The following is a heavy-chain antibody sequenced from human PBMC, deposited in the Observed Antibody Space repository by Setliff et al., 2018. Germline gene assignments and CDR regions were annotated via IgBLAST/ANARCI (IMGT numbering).Heavy chain of an antibody. D-gene: IGHD1-26*01. CDR1: GGSINSGTYY. J-gene: IGHJ4*02. CDR2: IYHGGTT. CDR3: ARTGTYRYFDY. Sequence: SETLSLTCTVSGGSINSGTYYWGWIRQPPGKGLEWIGRIYHGGTTYYNASLKSRVIISVDTSKNQFSLNLSSVTAADTAVYYCARTGTYRYFDYWGQGTPVTVPS. V-gene: IGHV4-39*01.